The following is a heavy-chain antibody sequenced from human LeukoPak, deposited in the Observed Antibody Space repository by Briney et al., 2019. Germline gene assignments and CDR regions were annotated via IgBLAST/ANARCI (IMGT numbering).Heavy chain of an antibody. Sequence: GASVKVSCKASGYTFSSYGISWVRPAPGQGLEWMGWISVYNGHTKYTQNLQGRVTMTTDTSTSTAYMELRSLRSDDTAVYYCARDSLNIGYCSSTSCLPPDYWGQGTLVTVSS. CDR3: ARDSLNIGYCSSTSCLPPDY. CDR1: GYTFSSYG. J-gene: IGHJ4*02. D-gene: IGHD2-2*03. CDR2: ISVYNGHT. V-gene: IGHV1-18*01.